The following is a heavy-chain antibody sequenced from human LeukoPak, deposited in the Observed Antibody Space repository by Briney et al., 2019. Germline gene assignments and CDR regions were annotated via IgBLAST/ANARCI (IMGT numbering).Heavy chain of an antibody. CDR3: AGGRPRGYCSGGSCYHNFGY. CDR1: GATFISYA. D-gene: IGHD2-15*01. V-gene: IGHV1-69*06. J-gene: IGHJ4*02. CDR2: VIPIFGTA. Sequence: SVKVSCKASGATFISYAMSWVRQAPGQGLEWMGGVIPIFGTANYAQKFQGRVTITADKSTSTAYMEVSSLSSEDTAVYYCAGGRPRGYCSGGSCYHNFGYWGQGTLVTVSS.